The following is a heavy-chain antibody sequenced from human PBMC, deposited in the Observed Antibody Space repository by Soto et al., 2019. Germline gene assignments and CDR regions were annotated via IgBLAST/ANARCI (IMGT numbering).Heavy chain of an antibody. V-gene: IGHV4-59*01. J-gene: IGHJ4*01. CDR3: ARAHAPTLPFDY. Sequence: SETLSLTCTVSGGSMRNVYWSWIRQPPGKGLEWIGFIFHSGSAKYNPSLKSRVTISIDTSKSQFSLSLDSVTAADTAVYFCARAHAPTLPFDYWGLGTLVTVSS. D-gene: IGHD2-15*01. CDR2: IFHSGSA. CDR1: GGSMRNVY.